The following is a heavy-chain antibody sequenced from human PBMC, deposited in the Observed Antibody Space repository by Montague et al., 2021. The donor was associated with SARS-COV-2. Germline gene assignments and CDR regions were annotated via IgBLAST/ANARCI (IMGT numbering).Heavy chain of an antibody. D-gene: IGHD3-10*01. J-gene: IGHJ6*03. CDR3: ARLGDGVVPSPILGVGPYYSYYMDV. CDR1: GGSLSTYS. CDR2: IHHGGST. V-gene: IGHV4-34*01. Sequence: SETLSLTCAVHGGSLSTYSWNWIRQPPGKGLEWIGEIHHGGSTNYNPSLKSRVTISADTSRNQFSLKLTSVAAADTAVYYCARLGDGVVPSPILGVGPYYSYYMDVWGKGTTVTVSS.